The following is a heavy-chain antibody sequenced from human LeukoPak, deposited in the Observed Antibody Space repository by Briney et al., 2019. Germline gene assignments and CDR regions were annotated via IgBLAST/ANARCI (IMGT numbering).Heavy chain of an antibody. Sequence: PGGSLRLSCEASGYTFSDYYMSWIRQAPGKGLEWIAYISGPGYPIYHADSVKGRFTISRDNAERSLYLQMNSLRAEDTSVYYCASAVGASLTSRFDLWGPGTLVTVSS. CDR3: ASAVGASLTSRFDL. J-gene: IGHJ4*02. D-gene: IGHD1-26*01. CDR2: ISGPGYPI. V-gene: IGHV3-11*01. CDR1: GYTFSDYY.